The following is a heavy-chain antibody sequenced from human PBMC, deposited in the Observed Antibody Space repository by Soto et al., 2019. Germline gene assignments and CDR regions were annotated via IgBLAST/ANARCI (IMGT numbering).Heavy chain of an antibody. Sequence: QVQLVQSGAEVKKPGASVKVSCKASGYTFTSYGISWVRQAPGQGLEWMGWINAYNGNTNYAQNLQGRVTMTTDTSTRPAYMDRRRLRARGTAVYYCARDWFGIDYWGQGTLVNVSS. D-gene: IGHD3-16*01. V-gene: IGHV1-18*01. CDR1: GYTFTSYG. CDR2: INAYNGNT. CDR3: ARDWFGIDY. J-gene: IGHJ4*02.